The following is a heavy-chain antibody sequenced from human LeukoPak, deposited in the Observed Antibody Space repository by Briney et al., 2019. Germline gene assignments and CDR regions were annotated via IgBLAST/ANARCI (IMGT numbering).Heavy chain of an antibody. D-gene: IGHD5-24*01. CDR1: GFTFSSYA. V-gene: IGHV3-48*01. J-gene: IGHJ3*02. CDR2: ISSSGSTI. Sequence: GGSLRLSCAASGFTFSSYAMSWVRQAPGKGLEWVSYISSSGSTIYYADSVKGRFTISRDNSKNTVYVQMNSLRAEDTAVYYCARTAEMATIDDAFDIWGQGTMVTVSS. CDR3: ARTAEMATIDDAFDI.